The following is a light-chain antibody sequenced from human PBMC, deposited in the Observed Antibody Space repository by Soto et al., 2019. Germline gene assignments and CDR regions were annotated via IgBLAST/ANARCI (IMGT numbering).Light chain of an antibody. V-gene: IGKV4-1*01. J-gene: IGKJ1*01. CDR1: QSVLYSSNNKNY. CDR3: QQYYSIWT. Sequence: DIVMTQSPDSLAVSLGERATINCKSSQSVLYSSNNKNYLAWYQQKPGQPPKLLFYWASTRESGVPGRFSGSVSGTDFTLTISSLQAEDVAVYYCQQYYSIWTFGQGTKVEIK. CDR2: WAS.